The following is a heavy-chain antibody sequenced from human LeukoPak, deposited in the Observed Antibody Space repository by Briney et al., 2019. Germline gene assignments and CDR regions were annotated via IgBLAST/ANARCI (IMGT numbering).Heavy chain of an antibody. CDR2: ISYDGSNK. CDR1: GFTFSSYG. V-gene: IGHV3-30*03. J-gene: IGHJ4*02. D-gene: IGHD6-6*01. Sequence: GGSLRLSCAASGFTFSSYGMHWVRQAPGKGLEWVAVISYDGSNKYYADSVKGRFTISRDNSKNTLYLQMNSLRAEDTAVYCCARTDDGSSPDYWGQGTLVTVSS. CDR3: ARTDDGSSPDY.